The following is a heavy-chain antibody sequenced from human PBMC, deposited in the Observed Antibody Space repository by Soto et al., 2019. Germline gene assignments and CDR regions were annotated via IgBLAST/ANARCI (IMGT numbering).Heavy chain of an antibody. CDR3: ARRPPLGY. CDR1: GGSISSGGYS. V-gene: IGHV4-30-2*01. Sequence: QLQLQESGAGLVKPSQTLSLTCAVSGGSISSGGYSWSWIRQPPGKGLECIGYVYHSGSNYYSPPLRSRVTISVDRSKNQFSLKLSSVTAADTAVYYCARRPPLGYWGQGTLVTVSS. CDR2: VYHSGSN. J-gene: IGHJ4*02.